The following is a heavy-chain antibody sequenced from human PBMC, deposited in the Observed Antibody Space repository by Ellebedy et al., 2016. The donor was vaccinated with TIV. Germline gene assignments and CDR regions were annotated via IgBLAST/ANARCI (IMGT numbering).Heavy chain of an antibody. CDR2: IYNSGNT. J-gene: IGHJ1*01. D-gene: IGHD3-22*01. CDR1: GSSISSYY. Sequence: MPSETLSLTCAVSGSSISSYYWSWIRQPPGKGLEWITSIYNSGNTNYNPSLKSRVTISVDTSKNQFSLKLSSVTSADTAVYYWARHYYDSSGYLTGMYFQQWGQGALVAVSS. V-gene: IGHV4-59*08. CDR3: ARHYYDSSGYLTGMYFQQ.